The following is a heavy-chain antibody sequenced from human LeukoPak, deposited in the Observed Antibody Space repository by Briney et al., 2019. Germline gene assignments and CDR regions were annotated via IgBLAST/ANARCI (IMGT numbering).Heavy chain of an antibody. CDR2: INPSGGST. CDR1: GYTFTSYY. J-gene: IGHJ4*02. V-gene: IGHV1-46*01. CDR3: ARGSKWEHLDY. D-gene: IGHD1-26*01. Sequence: ASVKVSCKASGYTFTSYYMHWVRQAPGQGLEWMGIINPSGGSTSYAQKLQGRVTMTTDTSTNTAYMELRSLRSDDTAVYYCARGSKWEHLDYWGQGTLVTVSS.